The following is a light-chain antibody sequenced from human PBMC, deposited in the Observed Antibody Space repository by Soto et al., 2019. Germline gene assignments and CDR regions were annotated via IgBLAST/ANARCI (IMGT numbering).Light chain of an antibody. J-gene: IGKJ1*01. CDR1: QSISSW. CDR3: QQYNSYSPRT. CDR2: KAS. V-gene: IGKV1-5*03. Sequence: DIQMTQSPSTLSASVGDRVTITCRASQSISSWLAWYQQKPGKAPKLLIYKASSVESGVPSRFSGSGSGTEVFLIISSLQPDDFSAYYCQQYNSYSPRTFGQGTKVEIK.